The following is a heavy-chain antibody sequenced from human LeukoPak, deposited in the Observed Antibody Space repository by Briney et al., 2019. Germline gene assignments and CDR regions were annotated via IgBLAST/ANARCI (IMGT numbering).Heavy chain of an antibody. J-gene: IGHJ6*02. CDR2: MNPNSGNT. Sequence: VASVKVSCKASGYTFTSYDINWVRQATGQGLEWMGWMNPNSGNTGYAQKFQGRVTMTRNTSISTAYMELSSLRSEDTAVYYCAITYCGGDCYSPYYYGMDVWGQGTTVTVSS. D-gene: IGHD2-21*02. CDR1: GYTFTSYD. V-gene: IGHV1-8*01. CDR3: AITYCGGDCYSPYYYGMDV.